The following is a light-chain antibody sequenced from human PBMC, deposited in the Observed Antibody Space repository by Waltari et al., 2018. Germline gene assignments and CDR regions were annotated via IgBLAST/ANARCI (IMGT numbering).Light chain of an antibody. J-gene: IGKJ2*01. CDR1: QSVRTG. Sequence: DIQMTQSASTLSASVGDRVTITCRASQSVRTGLAWFQQKPGKAPKLLIYKASSLESGVPSRFSGSGSGTEFTLTISSLQPDDFATYYCQQCHSYSFGQGTKVEI. V-gene: IGKV1-5*03. CDR3: QQCHSYS. CDR2: KAS.